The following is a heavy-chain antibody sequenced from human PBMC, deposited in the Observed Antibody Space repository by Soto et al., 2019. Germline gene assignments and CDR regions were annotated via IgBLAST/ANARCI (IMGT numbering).Heavy chain of an antibody. J-gene: IGHJ4*02. Sequence: KPGGSLRLSCAASGFTFSSYSMNWVRQAPGKGLEWVSSISSSSSYIYYADSVKGRFTISRDNAKNSLYLQMNSLRAEDTAVYYCARGRGIVVVVAANYYFDYWGQGTLVTVSS. V-gene: IGHV3-21*01. CDR2: ISSSSSYI. CDR1: GFTFSSYS. CDR3: ARGRGIVVVVAANYYFDY. D-gene: IGHD2-15*01.